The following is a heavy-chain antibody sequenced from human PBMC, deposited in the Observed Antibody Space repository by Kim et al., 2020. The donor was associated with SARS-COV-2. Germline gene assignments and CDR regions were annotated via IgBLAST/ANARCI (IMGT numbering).Heavy chain of an antibody. CDR2: IYYSGTT. D-gene: IGHD3-3*01. Sequence: SETLSLTCTVSGGSISSSYWSWIRQPPGKGLEWIGSIYYSGTTNYNPSLKSRVTILVDTSKNHFSLKLSSVTAADTALYYCARGAYYNYYYMDVWGQGTTVSVSS. CDR3: ARGAYYNYYYMDV. J-gene: IGHJ6*03. V-gene: IGHV4-59*08. CDR1: GGSISSSY.